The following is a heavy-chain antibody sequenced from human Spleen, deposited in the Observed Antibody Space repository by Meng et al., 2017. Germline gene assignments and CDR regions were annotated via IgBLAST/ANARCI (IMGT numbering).Heavy chain of an antibody. D-gene: IGHD2-21*01. J-gene: IGHJ4*02. CDR3: AKWRGGDYPAYHIDS. CDR2: INNDGVGK. Sequence: EVQVLESGGGLVQPGGSLRLSCASSGFSFRNFAMGWVRRAPGKGLEWVSNINNDGVGKFYADSVKGRFSISRDNSKNTVYLQMNSLRAEDTALYYCAKWRGGDYPAYHIDSWGQGTLVTVSS. CDR1: GFSFRNFA. V-gene: IGHV3-23*01.